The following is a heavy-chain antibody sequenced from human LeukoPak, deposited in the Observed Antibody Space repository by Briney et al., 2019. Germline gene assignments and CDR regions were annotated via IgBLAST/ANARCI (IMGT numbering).Heavy chain of an antibody. CDR3: ARHAGVVILDYFDY. V-gene: IGHV4-34*01. D-gene: IGHD3-3*01. CDR1: GGSFSGYY. CDR2: INHSGST. Sequence: SETLSLTCAVYGGSFSGYYWSWIRQPPGKGLEWIGEINHSGSTNYNPSLKSRVAISVDTSKNQFSLKLSSVTAADTAVYYCARHAGVVILDYFDYWGQGTLVTVSS. J-gene: IGHJ4*02.